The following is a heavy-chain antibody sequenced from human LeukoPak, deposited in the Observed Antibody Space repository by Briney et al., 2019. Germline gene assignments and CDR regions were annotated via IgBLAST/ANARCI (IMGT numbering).Heavy chain of an antibody. Sequence: SETLSLTCTVSGGSISSYYWSWIRQPPGKGLEWIGYIYYSGSTNYNPSLKSRVTISVDTSKNQFPLKLSSVTAADPAVYYCAREAVYSYGPYFDYWGQGTLVTVSS. CDR3: AREAVYSYGPYFDY. V-gene: IGHV4-59*01. CDR1: GGSISSYY. D-gene: IGHD5-18*01. CDR2: IYYSGST. J-gene: IGHJ4*02.